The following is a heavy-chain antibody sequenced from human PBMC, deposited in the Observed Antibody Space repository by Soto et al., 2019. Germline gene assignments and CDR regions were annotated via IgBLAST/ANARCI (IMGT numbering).Heavy chain of an antibody. CDR1: GFTFSGSA. D-gene: IGHD3-9*01. CDR3: TRRSDYDILTGYRNYYYYGMDV. V-gene: IGHV3-73*01. CDR2: IRSKANSYAT. Sequence: GGSLRLSCAASGFTFSGSAMHWVRQASGKGLEWVGRIRSKANSYATAYAASVKGRFTISRDDSKNTAYLQMNSLKTEDTAVYYCTRRSDYDILTGYRNYYYYGMDVWGQGTTVTVS. J-gene: IGHJ6*02.